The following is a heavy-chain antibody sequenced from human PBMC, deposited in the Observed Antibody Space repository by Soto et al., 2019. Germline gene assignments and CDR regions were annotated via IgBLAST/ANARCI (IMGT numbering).Heavy chain of an antibody. V-gene: IGHV4-31*03. CDR1: GGFIISGGYY. Sequence: SETLSLTCTVSGGFIISGGYYWIWIRQHPGKGLEWIGYIYYSGSTYYNPSLKSRVTISVDTSKNQFSLKLSSVTAADTAVYYCAGAGETGTTMGFDYWGQGILVTVSS. CDR2: IYYSGST. J-gene: IGHJ4*02. CDR3: AGAGETGTTMGFDY. D-gene: IGHD1-7*01.